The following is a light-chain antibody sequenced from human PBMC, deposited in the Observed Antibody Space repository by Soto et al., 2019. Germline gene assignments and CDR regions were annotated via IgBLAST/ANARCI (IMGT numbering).Light chain of an antibody. CDR1: QSVTSSY. CDR3: QQYYGTPRT. J-gene: IGKJ2*01. V-gene: IGKV3-20*01. CDR2: RAS. Sequence: ELVLTQSPGTLSLSPGERASLSCRASQSVTSSYLAWYQQKPGQAPRLLIYRASSRATGIPDRFSGSGSGTDFTLTISRLEPEDFAVYYCQQYYGTPRTFGQGTKLEIK.